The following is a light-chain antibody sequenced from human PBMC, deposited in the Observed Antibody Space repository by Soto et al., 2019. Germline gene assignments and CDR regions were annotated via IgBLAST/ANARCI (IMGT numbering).Light chain of an antibody. V-gene: IGKV3-20*01. CDR2: GTS. CDR1: QSVSSSY. Sequence: EIVLTQSRDTLSLSPGERATLSCRASQSVSSSYLAWYQQTPGQAPRLLIYGTSNRATGIPDRFSGSGSGTDFTLTIIRLEPEDFAVYYCQQYGNSRWTFGQGTKVDIK. CDR3: QQYGNSRWT. J-gene: IGKJ1*01.